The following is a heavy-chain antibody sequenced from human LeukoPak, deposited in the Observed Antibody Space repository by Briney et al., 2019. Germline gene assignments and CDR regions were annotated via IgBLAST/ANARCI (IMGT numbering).Heavy chain of an antibody. J-gene: IGHJ6*03. Sequence: GGSLRLSCAASGFTFSSYAMSWVRQAPGKGLERVSAISGSGGSTYYADSVKGRFTISRDNSKNTLYLQMNSLRAEDTAVYYCAKDGIPDQDYDFWSGYYLVHYYYMDVWGKGTTVTASS. CDR3: AKDGIPDQDYDFWSGYYLVHYYYMDV. V-gene: IGHV3-23*01. CDR1: GFTFSSYA. CDR2: ISGSGGST. D-gene: IGHD3-3*01.